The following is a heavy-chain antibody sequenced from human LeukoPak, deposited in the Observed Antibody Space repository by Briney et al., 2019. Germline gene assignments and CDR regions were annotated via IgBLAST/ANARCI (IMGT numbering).Heavy chain of an antibody. V-gene: IGHV4-38-2*02. CDR1: GYSISSGYY. CDR2: IYHSGST. J-gene: IGHJ4*02. Sequence: SETLSLTCTVSGYSISSGYYWGWIRQPPGKGLEWIGSIYHSGSTYYNPSLKSRVTISVDTSKNQFSLKPSSVTAADTAVYYCARGLRVGATIFDYWGQGTLVTVSS. D-gene: IGHD1-26*01. CDR3: ARGLRVGATIFDY.